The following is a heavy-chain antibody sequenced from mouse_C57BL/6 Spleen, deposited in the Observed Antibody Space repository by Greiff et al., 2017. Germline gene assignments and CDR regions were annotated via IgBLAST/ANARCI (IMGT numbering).Heavy chain of an antibody. CDR3: TTDYACYDYYAMDY. CDR2: ISDEGSYT. D-gene: IGHD6-5*01. CDR1: GFNISDDD. J-gene: IGHJ4*01. V-gene: IGHV5-4*01. Sequence: EVQRVESGGGLVKPGGSLKLSCAASGFNISDDDMSWVRQTPEKGLEWVGCISDEGSYTEYADNVQGRVTISTDKSTNKPYLQLSHLTSEDTAMYYCTTDYACYDYYAMDYWGQGTSVTVSS.